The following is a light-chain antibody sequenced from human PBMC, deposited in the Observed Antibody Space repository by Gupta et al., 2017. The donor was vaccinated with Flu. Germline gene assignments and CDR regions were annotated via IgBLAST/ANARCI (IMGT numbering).Light chain of an antibody. V-gene: IGKV1-5*03. J-gene: IGKJ2*01. CDR2: KAS. CDR1: QNINTW. CDR3: QQDKSYPYT. Sequence: PSTLSASVGDRVTITCRASQNINTWLAWYQQKLGKAPRLLIYKASSLGSGVPSRFSGSGSGTEFTLTINNLQPDDFATFYCQQDKSYPYTFGQGTKMEI.